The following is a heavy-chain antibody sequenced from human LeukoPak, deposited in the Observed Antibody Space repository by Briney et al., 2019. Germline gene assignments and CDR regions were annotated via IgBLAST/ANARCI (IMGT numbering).Heavy chain of an antibody. D-gene: IGHD5-24*01. CDR2: IYYSGST. Sequence: SETLSLTCTVSGGSISSGGYYWSWVRQHPGKGLEWIEYIYYSGSTYYNPSLKSRVTISVDTSKNQFSLKLSSVTAADTAVYYCARGDGYKKSDAFDIWGQGTMVTVSS. CDR3: ARGDGYKKSDAFDI. CDR1: GGSISSGGYY. V-gene: IGHV4-31*03. J-gene: IGHJ3*02.